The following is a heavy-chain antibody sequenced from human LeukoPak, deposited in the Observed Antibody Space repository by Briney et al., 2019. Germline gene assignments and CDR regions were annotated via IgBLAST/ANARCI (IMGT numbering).Heavy chain of an antibody. J-gene: IGHJ4*02. V-gene: IGHV4-39*01. CDR2: IYYSGST. Sequence: PSETLSLTCTVSGGSISSSSYYWGWFRQPPGKGLEWIGSIYYSGSTYYNPSLKSRVTISVDTSKNQFSLKLSSVTAADTAVYYCARQSPRRIFGVSTPVAYWGQGTLVTVSS. CDR3: ARQSPRRIFGVSTPVAY. CDR1: GGSISSSSYY. D-gene: IGHD3-3*01.